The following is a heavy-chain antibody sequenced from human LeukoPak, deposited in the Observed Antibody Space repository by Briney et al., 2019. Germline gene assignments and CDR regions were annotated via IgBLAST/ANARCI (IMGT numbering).Heavy chain of an antibody. CDR3: ARGGDGGNSPIGGNYFDY. CDR1: GGSFSGYY. Sequence: SETLSLTCAVYGGSFSGYYWSWVRQPPGKGLEWIGEINHSGSTNYNPSLKSRVTISVDTSKNQFSLKLSSVTAADTAVYYCARGGDGGNSPIGGNYFDYWGQGTLVTVSS. CDR2: INHSGST. V-gene: IGHV4-34*01. D-gene: IGHD4-23*01. J-gene: IGHJ4*02.